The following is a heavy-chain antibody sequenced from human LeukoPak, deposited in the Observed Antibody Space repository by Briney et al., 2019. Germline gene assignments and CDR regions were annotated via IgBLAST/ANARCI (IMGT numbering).Heavy chain of an antibody. D-gene: IGHD1-1*01. V-gene: IGHV4-34*01. CDR3: ARARGGYIED. CDR1: GGSFSGYY. CDR2: INHSGST. J-gene: IGHJ4*02. Sequence: SETLSLTCAVYGGSFSGYYWSWIRQPPGKGLEWIGEINHSGSTNYNPSLKSRVTISVDTSKNRFSLKLSSVTAADTAVYYCARARGGYIEDWGQGTLVTVSS.